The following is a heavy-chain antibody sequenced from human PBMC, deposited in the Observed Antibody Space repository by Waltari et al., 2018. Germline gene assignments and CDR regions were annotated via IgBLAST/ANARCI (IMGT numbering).Heavy chain of an antibody. V-gene: IGHV4-34*01. Sequence: QVQLQESGPGLVKPSETLSLTCTVSGGSISSYYWSWIRQPPGKGLEWIGEINHSGSTNYNPSLKSRVTISVDTSKNQFSLKLSSVTAADTAVYYCARGRSALRFFRPYYMDVWGKGTTVTISS. CDR3: ARGRSALRFFRPYYMDV. CDR2: INHSGST. CDR1: GGSISSYY. D-gene: IGHD3-3*01. J-gene: IGHJ6*03.